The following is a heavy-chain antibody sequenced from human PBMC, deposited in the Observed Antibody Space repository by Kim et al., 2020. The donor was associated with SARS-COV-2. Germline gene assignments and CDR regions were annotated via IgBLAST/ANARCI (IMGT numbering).Heavy chain of an antibody. D-gene: IGHD4-4*01. CDR1: GFTFSSYG. Sequence: GGSLRLSCAASGFTFSSYGMHWVRQAPGKGLEWVAVISYDGSNKYYADSVKGRFTISRDNSKNTLYLQMNSLRAEDTAVYYCAKPDSNYRRYYYYGMDVWGQGTTVTVSS. CDR3: AKPDSNYRRYYYYGMDV. CDR2: ISYDGSNK. V-gene: IGHV3-30*18. J-gene: IGHJ6*02.